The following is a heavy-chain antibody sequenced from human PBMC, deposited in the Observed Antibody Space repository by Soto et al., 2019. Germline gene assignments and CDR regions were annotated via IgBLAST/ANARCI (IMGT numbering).Heavy chain of an antibody. D-gene: IGHD6-13*01. J-gene: IGHJ6*02. CDR2: IYYSGST. CDR3: VRHIAAAGTGSNYYYYGMDV. CDR1: GGSISSSSYY. V-gene: IGHV4-39*01. Sequence: SETLSLTCTVSGGSISSSSYYWGWIRQPPGKGLEWIGSIYYSGSTYYNPSLKSLVTISVDTSKNQFSLKLSSVTAADTAVYYCVRHIAAAGTGSNYYYYGMDVWGQGTTVTVSS.